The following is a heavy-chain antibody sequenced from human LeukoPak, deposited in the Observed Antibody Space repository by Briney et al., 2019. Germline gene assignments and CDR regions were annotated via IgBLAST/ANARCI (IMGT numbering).Heavy chain of an antibody. V-gene: IGHV1-18*01. CDR3: ARVSTHYDYVWGSNRFHDY. D-gene: IGHD3-16*02. CDR1: GYTFTSYG. J-gene: IGHJ4*02. Sequence: ASVKVSCKASGYTFTSYGISWVRQAPGQGLEWMGWISAYNGNTNYAQKLQGRVTMTTDTSTSTAYMELRSLRSDDTAVYYCARVSTHYDYVWGSNRFHDYWGQGTLVTVSS. CDR2: ISAYNGNT.